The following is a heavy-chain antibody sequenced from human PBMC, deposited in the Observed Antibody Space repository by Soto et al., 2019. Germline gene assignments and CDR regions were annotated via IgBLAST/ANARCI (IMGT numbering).Heavy chain of an antibody. V-gene: IGHV3-23*01. Sequence: AGGSLRLSCAASGFTFSSYAMSWVRQAPGKGLEWVSAISGSGGSTYYADSVKGRFTISRDNSKNTLYLQMNSLRAEDTAVYYCAGWGYTVYDILNYYMDVWGKGTTVTVSS. CDR2: ISGSGGST. D-gene: IGHD3-9*01. J-gene: IGHJ6*03. CDR1: GFTFSSYA. CDR3: AGWGYTVYDILNYYMDV.